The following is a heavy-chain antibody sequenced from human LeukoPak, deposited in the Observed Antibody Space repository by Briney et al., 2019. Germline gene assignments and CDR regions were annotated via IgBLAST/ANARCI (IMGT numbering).Heavy chain of an antibody. CDR3: ARLSEVSWFDP. Sequence: GASVKASCKASGYTFGNYEINWVRQAPGQGLEWMGWMKANSGDTGYPEKFWGRVTMTRDTSVSTAYMELNSLRAEDTAAYYCARLSEVSWFDPWGQGTLVTVSS. CDR2: MKANSGDT. V-gene: IGHV1-8*01. J-gene: IGHJ5*02. CDR1: GYTFGNYE. D-gene: IGHD2-21*01.